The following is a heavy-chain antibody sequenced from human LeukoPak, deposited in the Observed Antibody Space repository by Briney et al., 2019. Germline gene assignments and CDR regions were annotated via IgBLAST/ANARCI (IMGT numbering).Heavy chain of an antibody. Sequence: SETLSLTSTVSGGSISSGDYYWSWIRQPPGKGLDWIVYIYYSGSTYYNPSLKSRVTISVDTSKNQFSLKLSSVTAADTAVYYCARGGLDIVVLQLARHGSEPCGQGTLVTVSS. CDR1: GGSISSGDYY. CDR2: IYYSGST. D-gene: IGHD2-2*01. CDR3: ARGGLDIVVLQLARHGSEP. V-gene: IGHV4-30-4*01. J-gene: IGHJ5*02.